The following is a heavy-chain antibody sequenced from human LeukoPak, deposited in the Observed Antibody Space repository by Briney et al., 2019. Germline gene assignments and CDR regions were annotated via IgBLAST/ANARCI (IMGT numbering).Heavy chain of an antibody. CDR1: GFTFSSYG. J-gene: IGHJ4*02. Sequence: GGSLRLSCAASGFTFSSYGMHWVRQAPGKGLEWVAVIWYDGSNKYYADSVKGRFTISRDNSKNTLYLQMNSLRAEDTAVYYCAREVPRSPSDYWGQGTLVTVSS. V-gene: IGHV3-33*01. CDR3: AREVPRSPSDY. CDR2: IWYDGSNK.